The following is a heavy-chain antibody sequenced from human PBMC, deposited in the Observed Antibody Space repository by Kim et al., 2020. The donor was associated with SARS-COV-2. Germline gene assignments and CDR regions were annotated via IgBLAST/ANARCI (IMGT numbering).Heavy chain of an antibody. CDR1: GFTFSSYS. CDR2: ISSSSSYI. Sequence: GGSLRLSCAASGFTFSSYSMNWVRQAPGKGLEWVSSISSSSSYIYYADSVKGRFTISRDNAKNSLYLQMNSLRAEDTAVYYCARDRDDYGGNSPSWYFDLWGRGNLVTVSS. V-gene: IGHV3-21*01. CDR3: ARDRDDYGGNSPSWYFDL. D-gene: IGHD4-17*01. J-gene: IGHJ2*01.